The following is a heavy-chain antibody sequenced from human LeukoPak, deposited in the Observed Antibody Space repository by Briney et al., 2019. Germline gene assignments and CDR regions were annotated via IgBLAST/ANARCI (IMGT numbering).Heavy chain of an antibody. CDR3: ASNIIVGATRDY. CDR1: GFTFSSYS. CDR2: ISSSSSYI. D-gene: IGHD1-26*01. V-gene: IGHV3-21*01. Sequence: GGSPRLSCAASGFTFSSYSMNWVRQAPGKGLEWVSSISSSSSYIYYADSVKGRFTISRDNAKNSLYLQMNSLRAEDTAAYYCASNIIVGATRDYWGQGTLVTVSS. J-gene: IGHJ4*02.